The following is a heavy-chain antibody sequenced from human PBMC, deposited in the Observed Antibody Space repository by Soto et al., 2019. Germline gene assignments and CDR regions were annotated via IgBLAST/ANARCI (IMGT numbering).Heavy chain of an antibody. CDR3: ARKQAGFFFGIDY. J-gene: IGHJ4*02. D-gene: IGHD3-3*01. CDR1: GGSISTGGYY. V-gene: IGHV4-31*03. CDR2: IDDSGYT. Sequence: LSLTCTVSGGSISTGGYYWSWIRQYPGKGLEWLGYIDDSGYTFYNPSLQSRLTLSMDTSKNQFSLKLSSATAADTAVYFCARKQAGFFFGIDYWGQGTLVTVSS.